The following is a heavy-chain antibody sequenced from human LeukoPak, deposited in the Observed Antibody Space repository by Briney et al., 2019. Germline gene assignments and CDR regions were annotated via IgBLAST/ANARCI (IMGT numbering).Heavy chain of an antibody. J-gene: IGHJ4*02. D-gene: IGHD3-10*01. Sequence: ASVKVSCKASGYTFTSYDINWMRQATGQGLEWMGWMNPNSGNTGYAQKFQGRVTITRNTSISTAYMELSSLRSEDTAVYYCARSITMVRGAPRRYYFDYWGQGTLVTVSS. CDR1: GYTFTSYD. CDR3: ARSITMVRGAPRRYYFDY. V-gene: IGHV1-8*03. CDR2: MNPNSGNT.